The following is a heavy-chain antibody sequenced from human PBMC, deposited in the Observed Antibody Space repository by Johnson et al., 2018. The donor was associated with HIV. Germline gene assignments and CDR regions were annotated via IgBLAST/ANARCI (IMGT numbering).Heavy chain of an antibody. D-gene: IGHD3-16*01. CDR2: IYSGGST. CDR3: AKDLGANKDDEWATDYYDWSRAYPIPDPRAVVGAFDV. Sequence: VQLVESGGGLVQPGGSLRLSCAASGFTVSSNYMSWVRQAPGKGLEWVSVIYSGGSTYYADSVKGRFPISSDNSKNTVYLQMNSLRPEDPAIYYCAKDLGANKDDEWATDYYDWSRAYPIPDPRAVVGAFDVWGQGTMVTVSS. J-gene: IGHJ3*01. CDR1: GFTVSSNY. V-gene: IGHV3-66*02.